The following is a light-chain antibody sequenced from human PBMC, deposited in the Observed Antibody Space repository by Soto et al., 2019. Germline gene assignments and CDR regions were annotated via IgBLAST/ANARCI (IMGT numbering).Light chain of an antibody. J-gene: IGKJ1*01. CDR3: QQYNSYSPT. V-gene: IGKV1-5*03. Sequence: ILMTQSPPTLSASVGDRVIITCRASQDISGWLAWYQQKPGKAPNLLIYKASRLESGVPSRFSGSGSETEFTLTISGLQPGDSATYYCQQYNSYSPTFGQGTKVDIK. CDR1: QDISGW. CDR2: KAS.